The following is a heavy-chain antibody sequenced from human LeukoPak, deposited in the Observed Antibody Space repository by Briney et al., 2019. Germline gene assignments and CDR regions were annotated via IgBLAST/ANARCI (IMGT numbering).Heavy chain of an antibody. CDR2: LSSSSTTT. Sequence: GGSLRLSCAASGFTFSAYSFNWVRQAPGKGLEWLSYLSSSSTTTYYADSVKGRFTISRDDAKNSLYLQMNSLRAEDTAVYYCARGFELGYWGQGTLVTVSS. J-gene: IGHJ4*02. D-gene: IGHD3-16*01. V-gene: IGHV3-48*04. CDR3: ARGFELGY. CDR1: GFTFSAYS.